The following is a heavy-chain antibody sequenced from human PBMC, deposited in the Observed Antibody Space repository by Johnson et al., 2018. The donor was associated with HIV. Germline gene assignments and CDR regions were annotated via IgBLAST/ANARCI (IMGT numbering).Heavy chain of an antibody. CDR3: AKEKNGYHWTFDI. CDR1: GFTFSDYA. Sequence: QVQLVESGGNVVQPGRSLRLSCAASGFTFSDYAMHWVRQAPGKGLEWVAVISYDGSNKYYPDSVKGRFTISRDNFKNTLYLQMNSLRAEDTAVYYCAKEKNGYHWTFDIWGQGTMVTVSS. D-gene: IGHD5-24*01. J-gene: IGHJ3*02. V-gene: IGHV3-30-3*01. CDR2: ISYDGSNK.